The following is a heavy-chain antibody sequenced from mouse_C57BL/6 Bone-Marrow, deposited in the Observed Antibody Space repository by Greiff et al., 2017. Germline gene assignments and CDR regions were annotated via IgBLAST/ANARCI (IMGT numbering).Heavy chain of an antibody. CDR1: GYTFTSYG. Sequence: QVQLKQSGAELARPGASVKLSCKASGYTFTSYGISWVKQRTGQGLEWIGEIYPRSGNTYYNEQFKGKATLTADKSSSTAYMELRSLTSEDSAVYFCASPRDYWGQGTSVTVSS. J-gene: IGHJ4*01. CDR3: ASPRDY. V-gene: IGHV1-81*01. CDR2: IYPRSGNT.